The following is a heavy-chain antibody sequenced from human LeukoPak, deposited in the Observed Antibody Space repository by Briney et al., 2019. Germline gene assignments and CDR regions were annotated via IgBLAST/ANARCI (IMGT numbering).Heavy chain of an antibody. CDR2: IIPIFGTA. CDR1: GYTFTSYD. J-gene: IGHJ4*02. V-gene: IGHV1-69*13. D-gene: IGHD4-17*01. Sequence: GASVKVSCKASGYTFTSYDINWVRQAPGQGLEWMGGIIPIFGTANYAQKFQGRVTITADESTSTAYMELSSLRSEDTAVYYCATDTPGYGDYGYWGQGTLVTVSS. CDR3: ATDTPGYGDYGY.